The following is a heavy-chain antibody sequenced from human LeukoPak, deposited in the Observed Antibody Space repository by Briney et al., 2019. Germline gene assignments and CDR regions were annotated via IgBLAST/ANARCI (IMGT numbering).Heavy chain of an antibody. CDR1: GYTFTGFY. CDR2: INPNSGGA. J-gene: IGHJ6*03. D-gene: IGHD6-25*01. CDR3: AKAGAAAGRGSFYYYMDV. Sequence: SVKVSCKASGYTFTGFYMNWVPQAPGQGLEWIGRINPNSGGANYAQNFQGRVTMTRDTSISTVYMELSRLGSNDTAVYYCAKAGAAAGRGSFYYYMDVWGKGTTVTVSS. V-gene: IGHV1-2*06.